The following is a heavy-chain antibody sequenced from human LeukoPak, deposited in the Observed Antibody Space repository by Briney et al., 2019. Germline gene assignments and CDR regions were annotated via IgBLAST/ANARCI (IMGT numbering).Heavy chain of an antibody. Sequence: GGPLRLSCAASGFTFSSYAMSWVRQAPGKGLEGVSAISGSGGSTYYADSVKGRFTISRDNSKDTLYLQMNSLRAEDTAVYYCASYYYDSSGYYFSDYWGQGTLVTVSS. CDR1: GFTFSSYA. CDR2: ISGSGGST. V-gene: IGHV3-23*01. CDR3: ASYYYDSSGYYFSDY. J-gene: IGHJ4*02. D-gene: IGHD3-22*01.